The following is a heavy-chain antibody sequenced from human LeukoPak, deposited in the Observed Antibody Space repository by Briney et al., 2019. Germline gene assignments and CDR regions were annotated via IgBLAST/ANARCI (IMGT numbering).Heavy chain of an antibody. J-gene: IGHJ5*02. CDR1: GFTLSASS. CDR3: ARGRAVVAASDNWFDP. Sequence: PGGSLRLSCAASGFTLSASSMNWVRQAPGKGLEWVSSISTSSIYIYYSGSVKGRFTISRDNAKNSLYLQMNSLRAEDTAVYYCARGRAVVAASDNWFDPWGQGTLVTVSS. D-gene: IGHD2-15*01. CDR2: ISTSSIYI. V-gene: IGHV3-21*01.